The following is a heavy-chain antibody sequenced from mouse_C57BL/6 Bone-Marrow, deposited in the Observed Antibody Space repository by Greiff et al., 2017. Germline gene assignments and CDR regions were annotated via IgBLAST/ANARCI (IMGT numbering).Heavy chain of an antibody. Sequence: QVQLKESGPELVKPGASVKISCKASGYAFSSSWMNWVKQRPGKGLEWIGRIYPGDGDTNYNGKFKGKATLTADKSSSTAYMQLSSLTSEDSAVYFWAGVVAHWGQGTLVTVSA. V-gene: IGHV1-82*01. CDR3: AGVVAH. J-gene: IGHJ3*01. D-gene: IGHD1-1*01. CDR1: GYAFSSSW. CDR2: IYPGDGDT.